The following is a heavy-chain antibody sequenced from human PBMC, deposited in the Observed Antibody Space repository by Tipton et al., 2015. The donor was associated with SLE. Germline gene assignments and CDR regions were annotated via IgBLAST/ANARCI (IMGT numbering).Heavy chain of an antibody. D-gene: IGHD3-10*01. V-gene: IGHV3-74*01. CDR2: INSDRSST. Sequence: SLRLSCVASGFTFSNYWMQWVRQVPGKGLVWISGINSDRSSTSYADSGKGRFTISRDNAKNTVYLQMNSLRVEDTAVYYCARQWFRETRLGYYFGMDVWGQGTTVTVSS. CDR3: ARQWFRETRLGYYFGMDV. CDR1: GFTFSNYW. J-gene: IGHJ6*02.